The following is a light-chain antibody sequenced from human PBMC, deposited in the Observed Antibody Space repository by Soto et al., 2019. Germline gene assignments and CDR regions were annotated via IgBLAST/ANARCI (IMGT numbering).Light chain of an antibody. CDR1: SSDVGGYNF. CDR2: DVS. J-gene: IGLJ3*02. CDR3: VSYTSSSTWV. V-gene: IGLV2-14*01. Sequence: QSALTQPASVSGSPGQSITISCTGASSDVGGYNFVSWYQQHPGKAPKVMIYDVSYRPSGVSNRFSGSKSDNTASLTISGPQAEDEADYYCVSYTSSSTWVFGGGTKLTVL.